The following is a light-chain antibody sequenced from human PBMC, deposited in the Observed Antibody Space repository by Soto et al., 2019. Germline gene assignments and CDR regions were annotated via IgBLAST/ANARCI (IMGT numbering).Light chain of an antibody. Sequence: QSVLTQPPSASGTPGQRVTISCSGSSSNIGSNYVYWYQQLPGTAPKLLIYSNNQRPSGVPDRFSGSKSGTSASPAISGLRSEDEADYYCAAWDDSLSGYVVFGGGTKLTVL. CDR2: SNN. CDR3: AAWDDSLSGYVV. J-gene: IGLJ2*01. CDR1: SSNIGSNY. V-gene: IGLV1-47*02.